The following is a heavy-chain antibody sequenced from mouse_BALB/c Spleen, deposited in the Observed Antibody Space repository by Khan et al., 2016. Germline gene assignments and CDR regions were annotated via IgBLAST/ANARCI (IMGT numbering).Heavy chain of an antibody. D-gene: IGHD2-3*01. V-gene: IGHV4-2*02. CDR2: INPGSSTI. J-gene: IGHJ4*01. CDR3: ARRGYYGAMDY. CDR1: GFDFSRYW. Sequence: EVKLLESGGGLVQPGGSLSLSCAASGFDFSRYWMSWARQAPGKGQEWIGEINPGSSTINYTPSLKDKFIISRDNAKNTLYLQMSKVRSEDTALYYCARRGYYGAMDYWGQGTSVTVSS.